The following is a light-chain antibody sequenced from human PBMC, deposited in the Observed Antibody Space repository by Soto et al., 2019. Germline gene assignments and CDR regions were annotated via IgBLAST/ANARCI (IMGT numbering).Light chain of an antibody. V-gene: IGKV1-39*01. CDR3: QQSYSTPLT. CDR2: AAS. J-gene: IGKJ4*01. CDR1: QSISSY. Sequence: DIQMTQSPSSLSASVGDRVTITCLASQSISSYLNWYQQKPGKAPKLLIYAASSLQSGVPSRFSGSGAGTEFTLTLSSLQPEDFATYYCQQSYSTPLTVGGGTKVEIK.